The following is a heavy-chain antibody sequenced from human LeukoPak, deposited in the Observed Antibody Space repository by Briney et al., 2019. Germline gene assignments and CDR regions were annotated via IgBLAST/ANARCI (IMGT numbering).Heavy chain of an antibody. CDR3: AKVANWNGDAFDI. CDR2: IRYDGSHK. D-gene: IGHD1-1*01. J-gene: IGHJ3*02. Sequence: GGSLRLSCAASGFTFSSYGMHWVRQAPGKGLEWVTFIRYDGSHKYYADSVKGRFTISRDNSKNTLFLQMNSLRAEDTAVYYCAKVANWNGDAFDIWGQGTMVTVS. CDR1: GFTFSSYG. V-gene: IGHV3-30*02.